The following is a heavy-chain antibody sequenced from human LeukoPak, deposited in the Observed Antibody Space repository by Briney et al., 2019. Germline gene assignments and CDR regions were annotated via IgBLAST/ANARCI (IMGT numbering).Heavy chain of an antibody. D-gene: IGHD1-1*01. J-gene: IGHJ3*02. Sequence: SETLSLTCTVSSGSMSSYYWSWIRQSPGKGLEWIGYIYYSGGPNYNPSLKTRVTISVDTSKNQFSLKLSSVTAADTAVYYCARENVATEAFDIWGQGTMVTVSS. V-gene: IGHV4-59*01. CDR1: SGSMSSYY. CDR3: ARENVATEAFDI. CDR2: IYYSGGP.